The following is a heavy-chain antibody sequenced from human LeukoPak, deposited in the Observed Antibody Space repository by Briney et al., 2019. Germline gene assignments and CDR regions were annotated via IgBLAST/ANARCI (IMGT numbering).Heavy chain of an antibody. CDR1: GFTFSIYW. V-gene: IGHV3-66*02. D-gene: IGHD3-3*01. CDR2: IYSGGST. Sequence: QPGGSLRLSCAASGFTFSIYWMSWVRQAPGKGLEWVSVIYSGGSTYYADSVKGRFTISRDNSKNTLYLQMNSLRAEDTAVYYCARVSDYDFWSGYFDYWGQGTLVTVSS. CDR3: ARVSDYDFWSGYFDY. J-gene: IGHJ4*02.